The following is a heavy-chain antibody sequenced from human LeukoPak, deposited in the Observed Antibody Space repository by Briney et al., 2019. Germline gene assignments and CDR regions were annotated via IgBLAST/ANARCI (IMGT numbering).Heavy chain of an antibody. CDR2: IYHSGST. CDR1: GYSISSGYY. J-gene: IGHJ6*03. Sequence: SETLSLTCTVSGYSISSGYYWGWIRQPPGKGLEWIGSIYHSGSTYYNPSLKSRVTISVDTSKNQFSLKLSSVTAADTAVYFCARVYAGYYYYTDVCGKGTTVTVSS. V-gene: IGHV4-38-2*02. D-gene: IGHD2-8*01. CDR3: ARVYAGYYYYTDV.